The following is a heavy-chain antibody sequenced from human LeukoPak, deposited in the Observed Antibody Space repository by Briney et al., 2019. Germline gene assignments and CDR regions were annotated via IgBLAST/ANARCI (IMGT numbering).Heavy chain of an antibody. CDR1: GYTFTGYY. CDR3: ARPYYYDSSGYWD. V-gene: IGHV1-2*02. J-gene: IGHJ4*02. Sequence: ASVKVSCKASGYTFTGYYMHWVRQAPGQGLEWMGWINPNSGGTNYARKFQGRVTMTRDTSISTAYMELSRLRSDDTAVYYCARPYYYDSSGYWDWGQGTLVTVSS. CDR2: INPNSGGT. D-gene: IGHD3-22*01.